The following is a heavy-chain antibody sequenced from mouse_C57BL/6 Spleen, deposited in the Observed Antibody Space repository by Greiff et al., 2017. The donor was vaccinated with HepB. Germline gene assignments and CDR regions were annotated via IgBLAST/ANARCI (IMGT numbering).Heavy chain of an antibody. CDR2: IYPGDGDT. CDR3: ARGDDGHWYFDV. V-gene: IGHV1-80*01. CDR1: GYAFSSYW. D-gene: IGHD2-3*01. J-gene: IGHJ1*03. Sequence: QVQLKESGAELVKPGASVKISCKASGYAFSSYWMNWVKQRPGKGLEWIGQIYPGDGDTNYNGKFKGKATLTADKSSSTAYMQLSSLTSEDSAVYFCARGDDGHWYFDVWGTGTTVTVSS.